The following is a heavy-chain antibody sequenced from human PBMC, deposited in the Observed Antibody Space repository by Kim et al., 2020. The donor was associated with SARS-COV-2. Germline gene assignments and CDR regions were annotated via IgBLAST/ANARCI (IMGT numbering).Heavy chain of an antibody. V-gene: IGHV3-30*18. CDR1: GFTFSSYG. Sequence: GGSLRLSCAASGFTFSSYGMHWVRQAPGKGLEWVAVISYDGSNKYYADSVKGRFTISRDNSKNTLYLQMNSLRAEDTAVYYCAKDLEGSGWYFGVEDSPYGMDVWGQGTTGTVSS. J-gene: IGHJ6*02. CDR2: ISYDGSNK. D-gene: IGHD6-19*01. CDR3: AKDLEGSGWYFGVEDSPYGMDV.